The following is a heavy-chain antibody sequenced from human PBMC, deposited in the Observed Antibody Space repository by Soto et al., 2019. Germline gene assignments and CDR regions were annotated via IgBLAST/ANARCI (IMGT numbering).Heavy chain of an antibody. CDR3: ATHGLGVSSPPYFDN. D-gene: IGHD3-16*01. CDR1: GGTFSGYV. Sequence: QLVQSGAEVKKPGSSVKVSCQASGGTFSGYVVTWGRRAPGQGLDWMGEFVLLFGTTNYEQRFSDRITITAEESTSTAYMELRTRRSDDTAVYYCATHGLGVSSPPYFDNWGQGTLVTVSS. CDR2: FVLLFGTT. J-gene: IGHJ4*02. V-gene: IGHV1-69*01.